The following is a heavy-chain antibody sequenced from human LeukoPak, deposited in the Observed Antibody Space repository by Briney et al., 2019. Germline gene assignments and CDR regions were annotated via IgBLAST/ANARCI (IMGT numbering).Heavy chain of an antibody. V-gene: IGHV3-23*01. J-gene: IGHJ4*02. CDR3: AEDDFRGRTGY. D-gene: IGHD3-10*01. CDR2: ISGSGGST. CDR1: GFTFSSYA. Sequence: PGGSLRLSCAASGFTFSSYAMSWVRQAPGKGLERVSAISGSGGSTYYADSVKGRFTISRDNSKNTLYLQMNSLRAEDTAVYYCAEDDFRGRTGYWGQGTLVTVSS.